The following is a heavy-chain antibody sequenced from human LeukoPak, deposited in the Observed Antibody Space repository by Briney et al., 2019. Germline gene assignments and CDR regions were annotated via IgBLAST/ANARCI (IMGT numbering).Heavy chain of an antibody. V-gene: IGHV3-23*01. CDR1: GFTFSTYA. J-gene: IGHJ3*02. D-gene: IGHD1-26*01. Sequence: PGGSLRLSCAASGFTFSTYAMSWVRQAPGKGLEWVSAINGIGGSTYYADSVKGRLTISRDDSKNTLYLQMNSLRAEDTAVYYCARGGSYPNDPFDIWGQGTRVTVTS. CDR3: ARGGSYPNDPFDI. CDR2: INGIGGST.